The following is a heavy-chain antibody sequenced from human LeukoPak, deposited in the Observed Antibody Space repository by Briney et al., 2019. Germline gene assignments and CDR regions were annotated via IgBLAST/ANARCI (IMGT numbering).Heavy chain of an antibody. V-gene: IGHV4-59*08. D-gene: IGHD6-19*01. CDR1: GGSISSYY. CDR2: IYYSGST. Sequence: PSETLSLTCTVSGGSISSYYWSWIRQPPGKGLEWIGYIYYSGSTNYNPSLKSRVTISVDTSKNQFSLKLSSVTAADTAVYYCARRQQWLVKAAFGIWGQGTMVTVSS. J-gene: IGHJ3*02. CDR3: ARRQQWLVKAAFGI.